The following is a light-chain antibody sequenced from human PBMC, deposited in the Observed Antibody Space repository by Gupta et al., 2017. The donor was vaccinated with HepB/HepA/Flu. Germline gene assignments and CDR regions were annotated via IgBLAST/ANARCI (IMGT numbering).Light chain of an antibody. Sequence: QSALTQPRSVSGSPGQSVTISCTGTSSDVGDYNYVSWYQQHPGNAPKLMMFDVSKRPSGVPDRFSGSNSGNTASLTISGLQADDESDYYCCSYAGSYTWVFGGGTKLTVL. V-gene: IGLV2-11*01. CDR1: SSDVGDYNY. CDR2: DVS. J-gene: IGLJ2*01. CDR3: CSYAGSYTWV.